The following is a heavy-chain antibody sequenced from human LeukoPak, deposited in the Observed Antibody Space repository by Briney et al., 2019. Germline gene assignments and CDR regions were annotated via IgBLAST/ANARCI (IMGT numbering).Heavy chain of an antibody. CDR2: IYHTGST. D-gene: IGHD6-19*01. J-gene: IGHJ1*01. CDR3: GGGVDSSVFSSSQR. CDR1: GHSIIDSFY. Sequence: SETLSLTCTVSGHSIIDSFYWGWIRQPPGKGLEWIGSIYHTGSTYYNPSLKSRVTISVDTSKNQFSLKLNSVTAADTAVYYWGGGVDSSVFSSSQRGGRAPLVTVPS. V-gene: IGHV4-38-2*02.